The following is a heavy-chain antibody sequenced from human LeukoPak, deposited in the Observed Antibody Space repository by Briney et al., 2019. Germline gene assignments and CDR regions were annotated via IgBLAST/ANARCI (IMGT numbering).Heavy chain of an antibody. Sequence: GGSLRLSCAASGFTFSNYAMSWVRQAPGKGLEYVSTISDNGGNTNYADSVKGRFTISRDNSKNTLYLQMSSLRPEDTAVYYCVKAAGSWYGYFDYWGQGTLVTVSS. V-gene: IGHV3-64D*06. J-gene: IGHJ4*02. CDR3: VKAAGSWYGYFDY. CDR1: GFTFSNYA. CDR2: ISDNGGNT. D-gene: IGHD6-13*01.